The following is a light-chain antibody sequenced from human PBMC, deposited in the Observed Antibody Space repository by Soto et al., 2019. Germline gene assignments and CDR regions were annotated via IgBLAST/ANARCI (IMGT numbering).Light chain of an antibody. CDR1: QGISDR. CDR2: GAS. Sequence: DIQMTQSPSSLSASVGDRVTITCRASQGISDRLAWYQQKPGQVPQLLIYGASTLQSGVPSRFSGSGSGADFSLTISSLQPEDVATYYCQNYYSAPLTFGGGTKVEIK. V-gene: IGKV1-27*01. CDR3: QNYYSAPLT. J-gene: IGKJ4*01.